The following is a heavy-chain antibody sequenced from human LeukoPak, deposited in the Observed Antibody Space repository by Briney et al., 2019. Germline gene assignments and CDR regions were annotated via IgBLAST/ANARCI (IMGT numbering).Heavy chain of an antibody. CDR2: INPNSGGT. D-gene: IGHD2-8*01. CDR3: AILPNDCTNGVCYQFDY. V-gene: IGHV1-2*02. J-gene: IGHJ4*02. CDR1: GYTFTGYY. Sequence: GASVKVSCKASGYTFTGYYMHWVRQAPGQGLEWMGWINPNSGGTNYAQKFQGRVTMTRDTSISTAYMELSRLRSDDTAVYYCAILPNDCTNGVCYQFDYWGQGTLVTVSS.